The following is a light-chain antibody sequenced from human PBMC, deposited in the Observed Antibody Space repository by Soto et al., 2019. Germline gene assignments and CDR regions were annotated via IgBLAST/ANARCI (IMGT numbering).Light chain of an antibody. CDR3: QQYDGWPRT. CDR2: SAS. J-gene: IGKJ1*01. CDR1: QRVGIN. V-gene: IGKV3-15*01. Sequence: EIVMTQSPATLSVSPGETATLSCWASQRVGINLAWYQQKPGQAPRLLIYSASTRASGIPDRFSGSGSGTEFTLTISSLQSEDFAFFYCQQYDGWPRTFGQGTKVEIK.